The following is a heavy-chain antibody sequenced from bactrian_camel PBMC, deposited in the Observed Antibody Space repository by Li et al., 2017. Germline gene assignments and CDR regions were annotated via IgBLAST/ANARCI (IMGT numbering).Heavy chain of an antibody. CDR1: RFVFSRVV. D-gene: IGHD3*01. Sequence: VQLVESGGGSVQAGGSLQLSCSASRFVFSRVVMGWFRQIPTDDNEAQVVATISPGGDSTYYADSVKGRFFISHDDAENTQYLEMNSLKPEDTAMYYCAAGREFARPFCANNYWGQGTQVTVS. CDR2: ISPGGDST. J-gene: IGHJ4*01. CDR3: AAGREFARPFCANNY. V-gene: IGHV3S31*01.